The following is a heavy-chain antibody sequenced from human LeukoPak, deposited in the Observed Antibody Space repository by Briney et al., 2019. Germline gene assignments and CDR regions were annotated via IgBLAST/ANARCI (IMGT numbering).Heavy chain of an antibody. D-gene: IGHD3-10*01. V-gene: IGHV4-61*08. Sequence: PSETLSLTCTVSGASVSSGGYYWRWLRQPPGWGLEWIGYLYYSGSTNYNPSLKRRVTISVDTSKNQFSLKVNSVTAADTAIYYCARRGGSGRSFDYWGQGTLVTVSS. CDR2: LYYSGST. CDR1: GASVSSGGYY. CDR3: ARRGGSGRSFDY. J-gene: IGHJ4*02.